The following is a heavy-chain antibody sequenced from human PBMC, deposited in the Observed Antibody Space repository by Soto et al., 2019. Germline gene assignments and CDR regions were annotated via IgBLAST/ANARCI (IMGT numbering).Heavy chain of an antibody. Sequence: ASVKVSCKASGYTFTSYDINWVRQATGQGLEWMGWMNPNSGNTGYAQKFQGRVTMTRNTSISTAYMELSSLRSEDTAVYYCARGSAIRSTIFGVVIAVYFDYWGQGTLVTVPQ. J-gene: IGHJ4*02. CDR3: ARGSAIRSTIFGVVIAVYFDY. CDR1: GYTFTSYD. V-gene: IGHV1-8*01. D-gene: IGHD3-3*01. CDR2: MNPNSGNT.